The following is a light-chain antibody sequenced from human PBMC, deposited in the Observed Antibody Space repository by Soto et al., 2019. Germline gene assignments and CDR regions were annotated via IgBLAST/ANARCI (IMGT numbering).Light chain of an antibody. CDR1: SSDVGNYNL. CDR2: EGS. V-gene: IGLV2-23*01. Sequence: QSMLTQPASVSGSPGQSITISCTGTSSDVGNYNLVSWYQQHPGKAPKLMIHEGSKRPSGVSNRFSASKSGNTASLTISGLQAEDEADYYCCSYAGSGTWVFGGGTKLTVL. J-gene: IGLJ3*02. CDR3: CSYAGSGTWV.